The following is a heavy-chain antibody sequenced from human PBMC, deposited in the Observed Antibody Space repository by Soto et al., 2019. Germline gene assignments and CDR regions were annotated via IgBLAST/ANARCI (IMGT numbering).Heavy chain of an antibody. Sequence: SETLSLTCAVSGGSISSSNWWSWVRQPPGKGLEWIGEIYHSGSTNYNPSLKSRVTISVDKSKNQFSLKLSSVTAADTAVYYCARSSLYCSGGSCYSEWWFDPWGQGTLVTVSS. CDR3: ARSSLYCSGGSCYSEWWFDP. CDR2: IYHSGST. J-gene: IGHJ5*02. V-gene: IGHV4-4*02. CDR1: GGSISSSNW. D-gene: IGHD2-15*01.